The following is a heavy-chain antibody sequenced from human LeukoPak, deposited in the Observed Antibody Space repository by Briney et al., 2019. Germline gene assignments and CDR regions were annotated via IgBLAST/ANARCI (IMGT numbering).Heavy chain of an antibody. D-gene: IGHD5-24*01. V-gene: IGHV4-34*01. J-gene: IGHJ4*02. Sequence: SETRSLTCAVYGGSFSGYYWSWIRQPPGKGLEWIGEINHSGSTNYNPSLKSRVTISVDTSKNQFSLKLSSVTAADTAVYYCARARRDGYKNLDYWGQGTLVTVSS. CDR1: GGSFSGYY. CDR2: INHSGST. CDR3: ARARRDGYKNLDY.